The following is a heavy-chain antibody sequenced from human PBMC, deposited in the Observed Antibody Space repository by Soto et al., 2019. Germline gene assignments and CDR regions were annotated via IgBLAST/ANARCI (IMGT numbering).Heavy chain of an antibody. Sequence: SETLSLTCTVSGYSISSGYHWAWIRQPPGKGLEWLGSVHYSGNTYYNPSLKSRLTISVDKSKNQFSLNLSSVTAADTAVYYCASQARVVAEGRWFDPWGQGTMVTVYS. D-gene: IGHD2-15*01. CDR1: GYSISSGYH. V-gene: IGHV4-38-2*02. CDR3: ASQARVVAEGRWFDP. CDR2: VHYSGNT. J-gene: IGHJ5*02.